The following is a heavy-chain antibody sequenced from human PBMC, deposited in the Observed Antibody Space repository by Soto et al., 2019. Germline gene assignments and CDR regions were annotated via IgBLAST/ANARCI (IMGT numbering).Heavy chain of an antibody. CDR3: AKESTSYIAARPDY. D-gene: IGHD6-6*01. J-gene: IGHJ4*02. CDR1: GFTFSSCG. Sequence: PVGSLRLSCAASGFTFSSCGMHWVRQAPGKGLEWVAVISYDGSNKYYADSVKGRSSISRDNSKNTLYLQMNSLRAEDTAVYYCAKESTSYIAARPDYWGQGTLVTVS. CDR2: ISYDGSNK. V-gene: IGHV3-30*18.